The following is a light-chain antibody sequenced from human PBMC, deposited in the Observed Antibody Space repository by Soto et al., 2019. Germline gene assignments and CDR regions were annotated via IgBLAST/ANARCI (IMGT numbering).Light chain of an antibody. CDR2: AAS. J-gene: IGKJ2*01. Sequence: DIQMTQSPSSLSASVGDRVTITCRASQSSSTYLNWYQYKPGKAPKLLIYAASNLQSGVPSTFSGSGSGTDFTLTISSLQPEDFATYYCQQSYSTPPVTFGQGTNLEIK. CDR3: QQSYSTPPVT. CDR1: QSSSTY. V-gene: IGKV1-39*01.